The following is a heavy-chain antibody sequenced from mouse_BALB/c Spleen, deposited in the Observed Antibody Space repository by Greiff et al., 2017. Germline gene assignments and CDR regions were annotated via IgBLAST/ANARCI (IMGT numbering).Heavy chain of an antibody. Sequence: EVKLVESGGGLVKPGGSLKLSCAASGFTFSSYAMSWVRQSPEKRLEWVAEISSGGSYTYYPDTVTGRFTISRDNAKNTLYLEMSSLRSEDTAMYYCARGAQATVAWFAYWGQGTLVTVSA. CDR1: GFTFSSYA. D-gene: IGHD3-2*02. J-gene: IGHJ3*01. CDR3: ARGAQATVAWFAY. CDR2: ISSGGSYT. V-gene: IGHV5-9-4*01.